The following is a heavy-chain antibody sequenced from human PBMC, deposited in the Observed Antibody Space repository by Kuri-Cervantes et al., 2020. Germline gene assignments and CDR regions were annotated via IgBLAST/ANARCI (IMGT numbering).Heavy chain of an antibody. CDR2: IWYDGSNK. Sequence: GGSLRLSCAASGFTFSSYAMSWVRQAPGKGLEWVAVIWYDGSNKYYADSVKGRFTISRDNSKNTLYLQMNSLRAEDTAVYYCASDMYYYDSSGYLVWGRDDYWGQGTLVTVSS. V-gene: IGHV3-33*08. CDR3: ASDMYYYDSSGYLVWGRDDY. D-gene: IGHD3-22*01. CDR1: GFTFSSYA. J-gene: IGHJ4*02.